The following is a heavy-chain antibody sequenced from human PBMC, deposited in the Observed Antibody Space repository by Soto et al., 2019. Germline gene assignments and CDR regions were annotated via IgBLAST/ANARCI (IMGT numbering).Heavy chain of an antibody. Sequence: GASVKVSCKTSGYTFTNYYMHWVRQAPGQGLEWMGIINPSGGSTGYAQKFQGKLTMTRDTSTSTVYMEMSSLRSEDTAVYYCARDRSFYGDYQNNYSYYGMDVWGQGTTVTVSS. V-gene: IGHV1-46*01. J-gene: IGHJ6*02. CDR1: GYTFTNYY. CDR3: ARDRSFYGDYQNNYSYYGMDV. D-gene: IGHD4-17*01. CDR2: INPSGGST.